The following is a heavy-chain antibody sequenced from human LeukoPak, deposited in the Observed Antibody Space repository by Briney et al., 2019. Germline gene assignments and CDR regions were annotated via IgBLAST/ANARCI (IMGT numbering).Heavy chain of an antibody. CDR3: VREEGY. CDR2: IKQDGSHK. Sequence: GGSLRLSCAASGSTFSTYWMYWVRQAPGKGLEWVANIKQDGSHKYYVDSVKGRFTISRDNAKNSLYLQMNSLRVEDTAVYYCVREEGYWGQGTLVTVSS. CDR1: GSTFSTYW. V-gene: IGHV3-7*01. J-gene: IGHJ4*02.